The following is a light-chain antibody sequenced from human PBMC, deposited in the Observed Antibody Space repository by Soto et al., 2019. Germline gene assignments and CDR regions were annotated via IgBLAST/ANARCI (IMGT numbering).Light chain of an antibody. CDR3: QQSYSTPYT. Sequence: DIQMTQSPSSLSASVGDRVTITCRASQSISSYLNWYQQKPGKAPKLLIYAAPSLQSGVPSRFSGSGSGTDFTLTISSLQPEAFATYYCQQSYSTPYTFGQGTKLEIK. CDR2: AAP. J-gene: IGKJ2*01. CDR1: QSISSY. V-gene: IGKV1-39*01.